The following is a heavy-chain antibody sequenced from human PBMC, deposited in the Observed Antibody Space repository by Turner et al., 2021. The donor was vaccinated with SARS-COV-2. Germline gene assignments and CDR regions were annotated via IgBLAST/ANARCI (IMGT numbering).Heavy chain of an antibody. CDR1: GGTFSSYT. V-gene: IGHV1-69*02. Sequence: QVKLVQSGAEVKKPGSSVKVSCKASGGTFSSYTINWVRQAPGQGLEWMRSIIPILGIANYAQMFQCRVTITADKSTSTAYMELSSLRSDDTAVYYCAGGGAAAFSWEVYFDYWGQGTLVTVSS. J-gene: IGHJ4*02. D-gene: IGHD6-13*01. CDR2: IIPILGIA. CDR3: AGGGAAAFSWEVYFDY.